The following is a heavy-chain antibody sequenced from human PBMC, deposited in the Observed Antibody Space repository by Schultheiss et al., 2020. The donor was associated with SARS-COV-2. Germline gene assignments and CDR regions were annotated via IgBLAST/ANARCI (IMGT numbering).Heavy chain of an antibody. D-gene: IGHD3-10*02. V-gene: IGHV4-34*01. Sequence: SETLSLTCAVSDGSFSDYYWTWIRQPPGKGLEWIGEIDHSGGTNYNPSLKSRVTILVDTSKIHLSLNLTSVTAADTAVYFCARRMFYYYGMDVWGQGTTVTVSS. CDR3: ARRMFYYYGMDV. CDR1: DGSFSDYY. CDR2: IDHSGGT. J-gene: IGHJ6*02.